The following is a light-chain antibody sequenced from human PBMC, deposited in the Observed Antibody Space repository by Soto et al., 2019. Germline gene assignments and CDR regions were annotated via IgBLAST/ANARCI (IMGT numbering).Light chain of an antibody. V-gene: IGLV4-69*01. J-gene: IGLJ2*01. CDR2: LNNDGSH. CDR3: QTWGTGFQX. CDR1: SGHSSYA. Sequence: QPVLTQSPSASASLGASVKLTRTLSSGHSSYAIAWHQKQPGKGPRYLMDLNNDGSHSKGDGIPDRFSGSSSGAERYLIISSLQSEDEADYYCQTWGTGFQXFGGGTKLTVL.